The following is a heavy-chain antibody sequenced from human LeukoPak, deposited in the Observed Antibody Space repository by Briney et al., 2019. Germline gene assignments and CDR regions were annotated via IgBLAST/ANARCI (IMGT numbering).Heavy chain of an antibody. D-gene: IGHD3-22*01. CDR3: ARDSVYYYDSSGLIDY. Sequence: GGFLRLSCAASGFTFSSYSMNWVRQAPGKGLEWVSYISSSSSTIYYADSVKGRFTISRDNAKNSLYLQMNSLRAEDTAVYYCARDSVYYYDSSGLIDYWGQGTLVTVSS. J-gene: IGHJ4*02. V-gene: IGHV3-48*01. CDR2: ISSSSSTI. CDR1: GFTFSSYS.